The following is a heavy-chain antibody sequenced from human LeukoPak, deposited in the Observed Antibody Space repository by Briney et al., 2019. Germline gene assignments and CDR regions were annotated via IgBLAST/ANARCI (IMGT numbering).Heavy chain of an antibody. V-gene: IGHV3-21*01. CDR1: GFTFSVYS. CDR3: ARVPGGLEWADFDY. D-gene: IGHD3-3*01. J-gene: IGHJ4*02. Sequence: GGSLRLSCAASGFTFSVYSMNWVRQAPGKGLGWVSCIDSSSSNINYADSVKGRFTISRDNAKNSLYLQMNSLRAEDTAVYYCARVPGGLEWADFDYWGQGTLVTVSS. CDR2: IDSSSSNI.